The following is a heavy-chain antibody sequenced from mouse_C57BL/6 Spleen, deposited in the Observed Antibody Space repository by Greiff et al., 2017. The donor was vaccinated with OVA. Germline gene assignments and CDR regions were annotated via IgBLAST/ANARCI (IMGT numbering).Heavy chain of an antibody. D-gene: IGHD2-3*01. CDR2: IHPNSGST. J-gene: IGHJ3*01. CDR1: GYTFTSYW. Sequence: QVQLQQPGAELVKPGASVKLSCKASGYTFTSYWMHWVKQRPGQGLEWIGMIHPNSGSTNYNEKFKSKATLTVDKSSSTAYMQLSSLPSEDSAVYYCASYDGYWFAYWGQGTLVTVSA. CDR3: ASYDGYWFAY. V-gene: IGHV1-64*01.